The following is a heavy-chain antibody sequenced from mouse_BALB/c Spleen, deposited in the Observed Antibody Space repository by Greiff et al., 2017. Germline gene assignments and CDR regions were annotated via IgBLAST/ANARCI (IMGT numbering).Heavy chain of an antibody. D-gene: IGHD4-1*01. CDR3: ARDRARTGTDWFAY. Sequence: QVQLKESGPGLVAPSQSLSITCTVSGFSLTSYGVHWVRQPPGKGLEWLGVIWAGGSTNYNSALMSRLSISKDNSKSQVFLKMNSLQTDDTAMYYCARDRARTGTDWFAYWGQGTLVTVSA. J-gene: IGHJ3*01. CDR1: GFSLTSYG. CDR2: IWAGGST. V-gene: IGHV2-9*02.